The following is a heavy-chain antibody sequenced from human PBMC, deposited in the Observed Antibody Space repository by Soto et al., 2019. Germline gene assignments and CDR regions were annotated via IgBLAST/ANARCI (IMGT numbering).Heavy chain of an antibody. CDR3: ARVSNYYDYVWGSYRYTFLFDY. CDR1: GGSISSYY. J-gene: IGHJ4*02. D-gene: IGHD3-16*02. V-gene: IGHV4-59*01. CDR2: IYYSGST. Sequence: SETLSLTCTVSGGSISSYYWSWIRQPPGKGLEWIGYIYYSGSTNYNPSLKSRVTISVDTSKNQFSLKLSSVTAADTAVYYCARVSNYYDYVWGSYRYTFLFDYLGQGTLVTVSS.